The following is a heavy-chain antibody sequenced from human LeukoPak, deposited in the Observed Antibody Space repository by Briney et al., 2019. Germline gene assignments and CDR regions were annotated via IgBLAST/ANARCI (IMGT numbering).Heavy chain of an antibody. Sequence: SETLSLTCTVSGGSISSYYWSWIRQPPGKGLEWIGYIYHSGSTYYNPSLKSRVTISVDRSKNQFSLKLTSVTAADTAVYYCARTSNYWSPYFDYWGQGALVTVSS. D-gene: IGHD1-1*01. CDR2: IYHSGST. CDR1: GGSISSYY. V-gene: IGHV4-59*01. CDR3: ARTSNYWSPYFDY. J-gene: IGHJ4*02.